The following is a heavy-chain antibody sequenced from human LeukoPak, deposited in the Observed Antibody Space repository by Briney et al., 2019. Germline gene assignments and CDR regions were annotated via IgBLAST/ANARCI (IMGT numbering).Heavy chain of an antibody. CDR1: GFTFSSYG. V-gene: IGHV3-30*18. Sequence: GGSLRLSCAASGFTFSSYGMHWVRQAPGKGLEWVAVISYDGSNKYYADSVKGRFTISRDNSKNTLYLQMNSLRAEDTAVYYCANGVLYYYDSSAQGYLDYWGQGTLVTVSS. J-gene: IGHJ4*02. CDR3: ANGVLYYYDSSAQGYLDY. CDR2: ISYDGSNK. D-gene: IGHD3-22*01.